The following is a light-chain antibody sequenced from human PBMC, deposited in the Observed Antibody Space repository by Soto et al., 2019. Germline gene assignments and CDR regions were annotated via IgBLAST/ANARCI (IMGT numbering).Light chain of an antibody. CDR3: QQYNNWPPIT. J-gene: IGKJ5*01. CDR2: GAS. Sequence: EIVMTQSPATLSVSPGERSTLSFSASQSVSSNLAWHQQKPGQAPRLLIYGASTRATGIPARFSGSGSGTEFTLTISSLQSEDFAVYYCQQYNNWPPITFGQGTRLEIK. CDR1: QSVSSN. V-gene: IGKV3-15*01.